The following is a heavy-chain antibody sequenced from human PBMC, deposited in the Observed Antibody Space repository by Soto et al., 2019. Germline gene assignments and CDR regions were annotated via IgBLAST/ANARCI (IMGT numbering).Heavy chain of an antibody. CDR1: GFIFGNYM. Sequence: EVQLLESGGGLVQPGESLRLSCAFSGFIFGNYMMTWVRQAPGKGLEWVSTIRDGGESTYYADSVKGRFTISRDNSSDTLXLQMDSLGVEDTAVYYCAPHVHCSGGSCHYDAFDIRGQGTMVTVSS. J-gene: IGHJ3*02. CDR2: IRDGGEST. V-gene: IGHV3-23*01. D-gene: IGHD2-15*01. CDR3: APHVHCSGGSCHYDAFDI.